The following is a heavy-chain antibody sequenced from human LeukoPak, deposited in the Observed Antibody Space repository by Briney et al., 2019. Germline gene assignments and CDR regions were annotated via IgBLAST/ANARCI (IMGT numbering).Heavy chain of an antibody. J-gene: IGHJ4*02. CDR3: ATPLAYFDY. CDR2: ISYDGSNK. Sequence: AGGSLRLSCAASGFTFSSYGMHWVRQAPGKGLEWVAVISYDGSNKYYADSVKGRFTISRDNSKNTLYLQMNSLRAEDTAVYYCATPLAYFDYWGQGTLVTVSS. V-gene: IGHV3-30*03. D-gene: IGHD6-13*01. CDR1: GFTFSSYG.